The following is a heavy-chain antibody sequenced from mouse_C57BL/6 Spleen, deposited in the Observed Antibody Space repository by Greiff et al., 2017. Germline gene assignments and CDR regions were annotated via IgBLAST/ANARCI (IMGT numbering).Heavy chain of an antibody. V-gene: IGHV1-59*01. CDR1: GYTFTSYW. Sequence: QVQLQQPGAELVRPGTSVKLSCKASGYTFTSYWMHWVKQRPGQGLEWIGVIDPSDSYSNYNQKFKGKATLTVDTSSSTAYMQLSSLTSEDSAVYYCAREKLGLDYWGQGTTLTVSS. CDR2: IDPSDSYS. D-gene: IGHD4-1*01. J-gene: IGHJ2*01. CDR3: AREKLGLDY.